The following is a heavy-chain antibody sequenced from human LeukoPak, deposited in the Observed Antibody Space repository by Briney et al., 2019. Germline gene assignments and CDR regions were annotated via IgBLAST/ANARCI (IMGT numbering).Heavy chain of an antibody. J-gene: IGHJ4*02. CDR2: ISDSGSTT. CDR3: AKYSGGWSFEY. D-gene: IGHD6-19*01. CDR1: GFTLSSYE. V-gene: IGHV3-48*03. Sequence: QPGGSLRLSCAASGFTLSSYEMNWVRQAPGKGLEWISYISDSGSTTYYADSVKGRFSISRDNAKNSLYLQMNSLRAEDTAVYYCAKYSGGWSFEYWGQGTLVTVSS.